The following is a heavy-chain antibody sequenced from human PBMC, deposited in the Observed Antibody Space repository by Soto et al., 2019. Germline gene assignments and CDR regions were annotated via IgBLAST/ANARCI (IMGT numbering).Heavy chain of an antibody. CDR3: AKNPRITIIGVAPDYYYYMDV. CDR2: ISGSGGST. Sequence: EVQLLESGGGLVQPGGSLRLSCAASGFTFGSYAMSWVRQAPGKGLEWVSAISGSGGSTYYADSVKGRFTISRDNSKNTLYLQMNSLRVEDTAVYYCAKNPRITIIGVAPDYYYYMDVWGKGSTVTVSS. V-gene: IGHV3-23*01. CDR1: GFTFGSYA. D-gene: IGHD3-3*01. J-gene: IGHJ6*03.